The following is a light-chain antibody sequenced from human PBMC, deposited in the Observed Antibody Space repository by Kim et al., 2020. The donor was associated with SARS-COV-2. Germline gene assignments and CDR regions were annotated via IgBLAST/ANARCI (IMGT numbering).Light chain of an antibody. CDR1: QSISDY. CDR3: QQRYSWPLT. Sequence: LSPGERATLSCRASQSISDYLGWYQQKPGQAPRLLIHDASSRATGIPARFSGDGSGTDFTLTISSLEPEDFAVYYCQQRYSWPLTFGGGTKVDIK. CDR2: DAS. J-gene: IGKJ4*01. V-gene: IGKV3-11*01.